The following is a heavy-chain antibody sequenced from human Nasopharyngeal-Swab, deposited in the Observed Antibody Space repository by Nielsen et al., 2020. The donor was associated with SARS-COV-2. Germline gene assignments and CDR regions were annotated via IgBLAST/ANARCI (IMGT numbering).Heavy chain of an antibody. Sequence: GGSLRLSCTASGFTFTNAWMNWVRQAPGKGLEWVGRVKGEIDGGTTDYAAPVKGRFTVSRDDSNNTIYLQMNSLKIEDTAVYYCTTWARNGSPGRGHFYYGMDVWGQGTTVTVSS. D-gene: IGHD1-26*01. CDR1: GFTFTNAW. V-gene: IGHV3-15*01. J-gene: IGHJ6*02. CDR2: VKGEIDGGTT. CDR3: TTWARNGSPGRGHFYYGMDV.